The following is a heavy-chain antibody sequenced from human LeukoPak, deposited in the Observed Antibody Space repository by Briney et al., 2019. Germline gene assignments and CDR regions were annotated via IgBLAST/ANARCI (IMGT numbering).Heavy chain of an antibody. CDR1: GFTFSSYS. V-gene: IGHV3-48*04. CDR2: ISSSSSTI. D-gene: IGHD3-16*01. CDR3: ARARSGDFDY. J-gene: IGHJ4*02. Sequence: GGSLRLSCAASGFTFSSYSMNWVRQAPGKGLEWVSYISSSSSTIYYADSVKGRFTISRDNAKNTLYLQMTSLRAEDTAVYYCARARSGDFDYWAREPRSPYPQ.